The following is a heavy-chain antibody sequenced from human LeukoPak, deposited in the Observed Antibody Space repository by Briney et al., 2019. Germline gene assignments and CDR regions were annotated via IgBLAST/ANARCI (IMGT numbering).Heavy chain of an antibody. V-gene: IGHV3-21*01. CDR2: ISSSSSYI. Sequence: GGSLRLSCAASGFTFSSYSMNWVRQAPGKGLEWVSSISSSSSYIYYADSVKGRFTISRDNAKNPLYLQMNSLRAEDTAVYYCARSAPRDWFDPWGQGTLVTVSS. CDR3: ARSAPRDWFDP. J-gene: IGHJ5*02. CDR1: GFTFSSYS.